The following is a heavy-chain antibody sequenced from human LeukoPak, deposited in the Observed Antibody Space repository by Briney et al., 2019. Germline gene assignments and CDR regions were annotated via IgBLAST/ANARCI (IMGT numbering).Heavy chain of an antibody. CDR3: AKARIPHYYYYYGMDV. V-gene: IGHV3-23*01. CDR1: GFTFSDYA. D-gene: IGHD2-2*02. CDR2: ISGSVART. Sequence: GGSLRLSCAAAGFTFSDYAMTWVRQAPGKGLEWVSAISGSVARTDYADSVKGRFTISRDNSANTLYLQMKSLRAEDTAVYYCAKARIPHYYYYYGMDVWGQGTTVTVSS. J-gene: IGHJ6*02.